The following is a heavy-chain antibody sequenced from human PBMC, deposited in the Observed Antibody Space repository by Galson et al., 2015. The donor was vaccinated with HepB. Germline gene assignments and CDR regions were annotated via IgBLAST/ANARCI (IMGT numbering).Heavy chain of an antibody. CDR2: ISVNNGNT. CDR3: AGWGHIVAARGGAFDI. Sequence: SVKVSCKASGYSFTNSGISWVRQAPGQGLEWMGFISVNNGNTNYAQKVQGRVTMTTDTSTSTAYMELRSLRSDDTAVYYCAGWGHIVAARGGAFDIWGQGTMATVSS. J-gene: IGHJ3*02. V-gene: IGHV1-18*01. CDR1: GYSFTNSG. D-gene: IGHD6-13*01.